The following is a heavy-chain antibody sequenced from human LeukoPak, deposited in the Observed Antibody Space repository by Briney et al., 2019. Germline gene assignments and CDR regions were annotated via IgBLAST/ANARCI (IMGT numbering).Heavy chain of an antibody. CDR1: GFTFSSYW. J-gene: IGHJ6*03. V-gene: IGHV3-74*01. Sequence: PGGALRLSCAASGFTFSSYWMHWVRQAPGKGLGWVSRINSDGSSTSYADSVKGRFTISRDNAKNTLYLQMNRLRAEDTAIYYCAKNGDRGAYCTGGTCYPYFYYYMDVWGKGTTVTI. CDR2: INSDGSST. D-gene: IGHD2-15*01. CDR3: AKNGDRGAYCTGGTCYPYFYYYMDV.